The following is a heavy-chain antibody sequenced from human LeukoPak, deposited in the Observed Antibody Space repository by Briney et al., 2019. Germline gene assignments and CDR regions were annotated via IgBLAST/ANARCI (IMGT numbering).Heavy chain of an antibody. V-gene: IGHV1-8*01. CDR1: GYTFTSYD. D-gene: IGHD3-10*01. CDR3: ARRTPMVRGIKILQGMDV. J-gene: IGHJ6*02. CDR2: MNPNSGNT. Sequence: ASVKVSCKASGYTFTSYDNNWVRQATGQELEWMGWMNPNSGNTGYAQKFQGRVTMTRNTSISTAYMELSSLRSEDTAVYYCARRTPMVRGIKILQGMDVWGQGTTVTVSS.